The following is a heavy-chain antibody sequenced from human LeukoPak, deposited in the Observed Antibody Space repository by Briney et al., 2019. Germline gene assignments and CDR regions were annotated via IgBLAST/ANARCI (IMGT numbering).Heavy chain of an antibody. J-gene: IGHJ4*02. Sequence: ASVKVSCKASRYTFTSYDINWVRQATGQGLEWMGWMNPNSGNTGYAQKFQGRVTITRNTSISTAYMELSSLRSEDTAVYYCAREGMATIIDYWGQGTLVTVSS. CDR2: MNPNSGNT. V-gene: IGHV1-8*03. CDR3: AREGMATIIDY. D-gene: IGHD5-24*01. CDR1: RYTFTSYD.